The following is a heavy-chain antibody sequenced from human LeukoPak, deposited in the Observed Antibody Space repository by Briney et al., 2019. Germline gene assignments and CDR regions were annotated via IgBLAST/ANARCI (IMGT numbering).Heavy chain of an antibody. V-gene: IGHV3-23*01. D-gene: IGHD3-22*01. CDR2: ISGSGGST. CDR1: GFTFSSYA. J-gene: IGHJ4*02. CDR3: ARAAGSGYYFGY. Sequence: GGSLRLSCAASGFTFSSYAMSWVRQAPGKGLEWVSAISGSGGSTYYADSVKGRFTISRDNSKNTLYLQMGSLRAEDMAVYYCARAAGSGYYFGYWGQGTLVTVSS.